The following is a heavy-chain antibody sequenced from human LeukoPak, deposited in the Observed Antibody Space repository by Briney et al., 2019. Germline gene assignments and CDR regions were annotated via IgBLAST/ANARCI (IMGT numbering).Heavy chain of an antibody. D-gene: IGHD1-1*01. Sequence: SETLSLTCTVSGDSISSSSHYWGWIRQPTGKGLEWIGTIYYSGSTYYNPSLKSRVTISVDTSKNQFSLKLGSVTAADTAVYYCARTTTGRDSGYYYYMDVWGKGTTVTVSS. CDR1: GDSISSSSHY. V-gene: IGHV4-39*07. CDR3: ARTTTGRDSGYYYYMDV. CDR2: IYYSGST. J-gene: IGHJ6*03.